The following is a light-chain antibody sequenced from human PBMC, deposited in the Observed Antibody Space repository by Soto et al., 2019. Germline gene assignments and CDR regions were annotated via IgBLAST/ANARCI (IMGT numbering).Light chain of an antibody. CDR3: QQYGSGYT. Sequence: EIVLTQSPGTLSLSPGERATLSCRASQSVRSTYLSWYQQKPGQAPRLLIYGASSRATGIPDRFSGSASGAYITLTSSRLELDLFAVYYRQQYGSGYTFGQGTNLEIK. CDR1: QSVRSTY. V-gene: IGKV3-20*01. CDR2: GAS. J-gene: IGKJ2*01.